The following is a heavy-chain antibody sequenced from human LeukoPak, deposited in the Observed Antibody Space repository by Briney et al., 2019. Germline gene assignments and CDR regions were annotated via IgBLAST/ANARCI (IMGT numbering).Heavy chain of an antibody. CDR2: IKQNGSEK. Sequence: GGSLRLSCAASGFTFSSYWMSWVRQAPGKGLEWVANIKQNGSEKNYVDSVKGRFTIFRDNAKNLLCLQMNSLRAEDTAVYYCARDSVPLPFGTRVGASDYWGQGTLVTVSS. CDR3: ARDSVPLPFGTRVGASDY. CDR1: GFTFSSYW. V-gene: IGHV3-7*01. D-gene: IGHD1-26*01. J-gene: IGHJ4*02.